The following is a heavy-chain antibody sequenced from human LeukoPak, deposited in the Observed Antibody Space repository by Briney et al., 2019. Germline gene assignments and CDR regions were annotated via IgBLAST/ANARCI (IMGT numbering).Heavy chain of an antibody. D-gene: IGHD2-21*01. CDR2: INSDGSST. Sequence: PSEILSLTCAVYGGSFNTYYWSWIRQSPGKGLVWVSRINSDGSSTSYADSVKGRFTISRDNAKNTLYLQMNSLRAEDTAVYYCARDKIDLDYWGQGTLVTVSS. CDR3: ARDKIDLDY. CDR1: GGSFNTYY. J-gene: IGHJ4*02. V-gene: IGHV3-74*01.